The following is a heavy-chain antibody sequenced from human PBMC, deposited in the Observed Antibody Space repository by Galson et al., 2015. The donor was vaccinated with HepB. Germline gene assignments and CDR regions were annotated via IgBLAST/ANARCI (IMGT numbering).Heavy chain of an antibody. CDR1: GFTFSSYS. Sequence: SLRLSCAASGFTFSSYSMNWVRQAPGKGLEWVSSISSSSSYIYYADSVKGRFTISRDNAKNSLYLQMNSLRAEDTAVYYCARGITARLRSVSWGQGTLVTVSS. CDR2: ISSSSSYI. CDR3: ARGITARLRSVS. D-gene: IGHD1-14*01. J-gene: IGHJ5*02. V-gene: IGHV3-21*01.